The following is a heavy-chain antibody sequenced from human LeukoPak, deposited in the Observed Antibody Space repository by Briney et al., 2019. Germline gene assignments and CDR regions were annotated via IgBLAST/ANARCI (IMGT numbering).Heavy chain of an antibody. V-gene: IGHV1-8*03. J-gene: IGHJ4*02. Sequence: GASVKVSCKASGYTFTSYAMNWVRQAPGQGLEWMGWMNPNSGITAYAQEFQGRVTITRNTSISTAYMELSSLRSEDTAVYFCAREDYYDSGSNDYWGQGTLVTVSS. D-gene: IGHD3-22*01. CDR1: GYTFTSYA. CDR2: MNPNSGIT. CDR3: AREDYYDSGSNDY.